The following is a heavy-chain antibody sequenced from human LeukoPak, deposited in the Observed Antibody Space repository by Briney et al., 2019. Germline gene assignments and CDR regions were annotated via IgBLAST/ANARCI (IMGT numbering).Heavy chain of an antibody. CDR1: GFTFSDYY. Sequence: GGSLRLSCAASGFTFSDYYMSWIRQAPGKGLEWVSYISSSGSTIYYADSVKGRFTISRDNAKNSLYLQMNSLRAEDTAVYYCASLNGDYDLPSDFDYWGQGTLVTVSS. J-gene: IGHJ4*02. CDR2: ISSSGSTI. V-gene: IGHV3-11*01. D-gene: IGHD4-17*01. CDR3: ASLNGDYDLPSDFDY.